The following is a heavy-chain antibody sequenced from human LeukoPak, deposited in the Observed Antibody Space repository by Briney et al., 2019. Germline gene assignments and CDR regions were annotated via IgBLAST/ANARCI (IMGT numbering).Heavy chain of an antibody. CDR3: ARGTPLYSSSWYSYFDY. D-gene: IGHD6-13*01. J-gene: IGHJ4*02. V-gene: IGHV4-59*08. CDR1: GGSISSYY. CDR2: IYYSGST. Sequence: SETLSLTCTVSGGSISSYYWSWIRQPPGKGLEWIGYIYYSGSTNYNPSLKSRVTISVDTSKNQFSLKLSSVTAADTAVYYCARGTPLYSSSWYSYFDYWGQGALVTVSS.